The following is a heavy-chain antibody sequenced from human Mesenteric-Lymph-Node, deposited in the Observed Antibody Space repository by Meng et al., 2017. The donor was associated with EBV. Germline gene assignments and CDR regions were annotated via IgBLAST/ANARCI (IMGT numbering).Heavy chain of an antibody. CDR1: GGSFSGYD. CDR3: ARKEQQLVHYFDY. Sequence: QVQLQEWGHGLLETSETLSLTCAVYGGSFSGYDWSWIRQPPGKGLEWIGEINHSGSTNYNPSLKSRVTISVDTSKNQFSLKLSSVTAADTAVYYCARKEQQLVHYFDYWGQGTLVTVSS. V-gene: IGHV4-34*01. J-gene: IGHJ4*02. CDR2: INHSGST. D-gene: IGHD6-13*01.